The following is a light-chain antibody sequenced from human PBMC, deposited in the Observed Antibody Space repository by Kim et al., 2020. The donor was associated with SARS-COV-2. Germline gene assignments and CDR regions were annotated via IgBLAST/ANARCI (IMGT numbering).Light chain of an antibody. CDR1: SSDVGDYNY. CDR3: SSYTSSSTVV. CDR2: EVS. J-gene: IGLJ3*02. V-gene: IGLV2-14*01. Sequence: QSALTQPASVSGSPGQSITISCTGTSSDVGDYNYVSWYQQHPGKAPKLMISEVSKRPSGVSNRFSGSKSGNTASLTISGLQAEDEADYYCSSYTSSSTVVFGVGTQLTVL.